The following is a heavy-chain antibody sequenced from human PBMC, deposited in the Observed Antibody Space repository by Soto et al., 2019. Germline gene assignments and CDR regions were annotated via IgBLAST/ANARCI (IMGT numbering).Heavy chain of an antibody. D-gene: IGHD6-13*01. CDR1: GYTFSNFW. CDR3: ARSPRSSPYFDY. J-gene: IGHJ4*02. CDR2: IYPGDYET. Sequence: GESLKISCQCSGYTFSNFWISWVRQLPGKGLEWMGIIYPGDYETRYSPSFHGKVTISADRSIGTAYLQWSSLEASDSAFYFCARSPRSSPYFDYWGQGALVTV. V-gene: IGHV5-51*01.